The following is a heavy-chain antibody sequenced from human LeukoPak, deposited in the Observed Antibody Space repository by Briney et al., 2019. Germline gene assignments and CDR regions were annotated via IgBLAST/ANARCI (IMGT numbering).Heavy chain of an antibody. D-gene: IGHD3-3*01. J-gene: IGHJ6*04. CDR3: ARDILTIFGVVIERGDV. Sequence: GASVKVSCKASGYTFTSYGISWVRQAPGQGLEWMGWISAYNGNTNYAQKLQGRVTMTTDTSTSTAYMELRSLRSDDTAVYYCARDILTIFGVVIERGDVWGKGTTVTVSS. CDR1: GYTFTSYG. CDR2: ISAYNGNT. V-gene: IGHV1-18*01.